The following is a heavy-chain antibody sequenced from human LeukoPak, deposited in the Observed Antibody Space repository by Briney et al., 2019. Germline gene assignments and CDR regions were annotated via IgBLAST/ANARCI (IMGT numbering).Heavy chain of an antibody. CDR1: GGSISSGSYY. J-gene: IGHJ4*02. D-gene: IGHD5-12*01. Sequence: PSETLSLTCTVSGGSISSGSYYWSWIRQPAGKGLEWIGRIYTSGSTNYNPSLKSRVTISVDTSKNQFSLKLSSVTAADTAVYYCARDYDGNDLTFDSWGQGTLVTVSS. CDR2: IYTSGST. CDR3: ARDYDGNDLTFDS. V-gene: IGHV4-61*02.